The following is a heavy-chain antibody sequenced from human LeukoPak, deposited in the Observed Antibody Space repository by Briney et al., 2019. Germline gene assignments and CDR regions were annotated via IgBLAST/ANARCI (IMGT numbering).Heavy chain of an antibody. D-gene: IGHD5-18*01. CDR1: GGSVSSYY. CDR2: IYYSGST. CDR3: ASGGYSYYIDY. J-gene: IGHJ4*02. V-gene: IGHV4-59*08. Sequence: PSETLSLTCTVSGGSVSSYYWSWIRQPPGKGLEWIGYIYYSGSTNYNPSLRSRVTISVDTSKNQFSLKLSSVTAADTAVYYCASGGYSYYIDYWGQGTLVTVSS.